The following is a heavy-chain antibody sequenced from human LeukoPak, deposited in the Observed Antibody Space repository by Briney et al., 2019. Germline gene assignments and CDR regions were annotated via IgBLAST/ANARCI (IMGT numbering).Heavy chain of an antibody. Sequence: GGSLRLSCAASGFTVSSNYMSWVRQAPGKGLEWVSVIYSGGSTYYADSVKGRFTICRHNSKNTLYLQMNSLRAEDTAVYYCARGVITVVRGVTIHWFDPWGQGTLVTVSS. CDR1: GFTVSSNY. J-gene: IGHJ5*02. CDR3: ARGVITVVRGVTIHWFDP. CDR2: IYSGGST. V-gene: IGHV3-53*04. D-gene: IGHD3-10*01.